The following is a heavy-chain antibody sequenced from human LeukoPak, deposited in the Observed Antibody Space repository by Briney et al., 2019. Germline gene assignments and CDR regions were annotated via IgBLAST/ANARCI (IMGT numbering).Heavy chain of an antibody. V-gene: IGHV5-51*04. D-gene: IGHD3-22*01. CDR3: ARRMIVTTSDYYYYYMDV. Sequence: GESLKISCKGSGYSFTSYWIGWVRQMPGKGLEWMGIIYPGDSDTRYSPSFQGQVTISADKPISTAYLQWSSLKASDTAMYCCARRMIVTTSDYYYYYMDVWGKGTTVTVSS. CDR1: GYSFTSYW. J-gene: IGHJ6*03. CDR2: IYPGDSDT.